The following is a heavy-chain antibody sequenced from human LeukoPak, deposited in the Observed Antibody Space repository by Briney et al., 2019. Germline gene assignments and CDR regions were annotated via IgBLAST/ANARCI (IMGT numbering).Heavy chain of an antibody. Sequence: GGSLRLSCAASGFTFSIYWMSWVRQARGKGLEWVANIKQDGSEKYHVDSVKGGFTISRDNAKNSLYLQMNSLRAEDTAVYYCAREGRYCSSTSCSGHNWFDPWGQGTLVIVSS. J-gene: IGHJ5*02. D-gene: IGHD2-2*01. CDR1: GFTFSIYW. CDR3: AREGRYCSSTSCSGHNWFDP. V-gene: IGHV3-7*01. CDR2: IKQDGSEK.